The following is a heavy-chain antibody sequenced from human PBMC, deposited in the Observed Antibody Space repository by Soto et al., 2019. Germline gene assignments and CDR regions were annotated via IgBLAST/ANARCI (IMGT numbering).Heavy chain of an antibody. CDR1: GFTFSSYS. Sequence: PVGSLRLSCAASGFTFSSYSMNWVRQAPGKGLEWVSYISSSSSTIYYADSVKGRFTISRDNAKNSLYLQMNSLRDEDTAVYYCARATMVRGGGYFDYWGQGTLVTVSS. J-gene: IGHJ4*02. CDR3: ARATMVRGGGYFDY. V-gene: IGHV3-48*02. D-gene: IGHD3-10*01. CDR2: ISSSSSTI.